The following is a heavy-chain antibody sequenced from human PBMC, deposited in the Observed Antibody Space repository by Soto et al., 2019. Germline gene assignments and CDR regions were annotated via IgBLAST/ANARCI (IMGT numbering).Heavy chain of an antibody. J-gene: IGHJ5*02. CDR1: GGSISSSSYY. D-gene: IGHD6-6*01. CDR3: ARRPCSSSSCWFHP. V-gene: IGHV4-39*01. CDR2: IYYTGST. Sequence: PSETLSLTCTVSGGSISSSSYYWGWIRQPPGKGLEWIGTIYYTGSTYYNPSLKSRVTISVDTSKSQFSLKLTSVTATDTAVYYCARRPCSSSSCWFHPWGQGTLVTVSS.